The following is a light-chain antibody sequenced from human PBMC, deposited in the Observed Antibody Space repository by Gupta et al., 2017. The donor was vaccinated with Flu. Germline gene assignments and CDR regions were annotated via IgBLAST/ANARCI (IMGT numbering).Light chain of an antibody. V-gene: IGKV1-17*01. Sequence: DIQMTQSPSSLSASVGDRVTITCRTSQDIRYDLAWYQRKPGKAPERRSYGASSLQTGVPSRCSGSGSGTEFTLTIRSLQPEDFATYVCLQNQHQPRTFGKGTTVDVK. CDR3: LQNQHQPRT. CDR2: GAS. J-gene: IGKJ1*01. CDR1: QDIRYD.